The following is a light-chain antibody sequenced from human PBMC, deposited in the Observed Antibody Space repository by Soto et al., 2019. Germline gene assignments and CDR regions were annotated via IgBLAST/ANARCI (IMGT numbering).Light chain of an antibody. CDR1: SSNIGSNY. J-gene: IGLJ3*02. Sequence: QLVLTQPHSASGTPGQRVIISCSGRSSNIGSNYVYWFQHLPGTAPKLLIYANDQRPSGVPDRFSGSKSGTSASLAISGLRSEDEADYYCAAWDDSLGGSWVFGGGTKVTVL. CDR2: AND. CDR3: AAWDDSLGGSWV. V-gene: IGLV1-47*02.